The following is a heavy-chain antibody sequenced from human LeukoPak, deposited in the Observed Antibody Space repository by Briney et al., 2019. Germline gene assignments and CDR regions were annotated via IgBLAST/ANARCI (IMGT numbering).Heavy chain of an antibody. V-gene: IGHV4-59*07. CDR1: GGSISNCY. CDR3: ARRNGALLYYFDS. CDR2: IYYSGST. J-gene: IGHJ4*02. Sequence: PSDTLSLTCIVSGGSISNCYWSWIRQPPGKGLEWIGYIYYSGSTNYNPSLKSRVTISVDTSKNQFSLKLSSVTAADTAVYYCARRNGALLYYFDSWGQGTLVTVSS. D-gene: IGHD3-10*01.